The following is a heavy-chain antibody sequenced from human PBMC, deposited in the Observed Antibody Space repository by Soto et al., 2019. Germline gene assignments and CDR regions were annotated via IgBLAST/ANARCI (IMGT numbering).Heavy chain of an antibody. CDR1: GGSFSGYY. CDR3: ARGRVVVVPGSYYYYGMDV. J-gene: IGHJ6*02. D-gene: IGHD2-2*01. CDR2: INHSGST. Sequence: LSLTCAVYGGSFSGYYWSWIRQPPGKGLEWIGEINHSGSTNYNPSLKSRVTISVDTSKNQFSLKLSSVTAADTAVYYCARGRVVVVPGSYYYYGMDVWGQGTTVTVSS. V-gene: IGHV4-34*01.